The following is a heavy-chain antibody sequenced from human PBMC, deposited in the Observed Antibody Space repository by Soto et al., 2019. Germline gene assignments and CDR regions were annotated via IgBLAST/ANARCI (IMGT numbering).Heavy chain of an antibody. D-gene: IGHD5-18*01. V-gene: IGHV3-48*02. CDR1: GFTFSSYS. CDR2: ISSSSSTI. J-gene: IGHJ3*02. Sequence: PGGSLRLSCAASGFTFSSYSMNWVRQAPGKGLEWVSYISSSSSTIYYADSVKGRFTISRDNAKNSLYLQMNSLRDEDTAVYYCARDLWGSVDTAMDDAFDIWGQGTMVTVSS. CDR3: ARDLWGSVDTAMDDAFDI.